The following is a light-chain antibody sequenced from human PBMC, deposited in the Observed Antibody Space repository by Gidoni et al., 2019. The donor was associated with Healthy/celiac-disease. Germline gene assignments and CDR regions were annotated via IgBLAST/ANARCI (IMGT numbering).Light chain of an antibody. CDR3: QQYDNLPYS. CDR2: DAA. V-gene: IGKV1-33*01. J-gene: IGKJ2*03. CDR1: QDISNY. Sequence: DLQMTQSPSSLSASVGDRVTITCQASQDISNYLNWYQQKPGKAPKLLIDDAAKLETGVPSRFSGSGSGTDFTFTISSLQPEDIATYYCQQYDNLPYSFGQXTKLEIK.